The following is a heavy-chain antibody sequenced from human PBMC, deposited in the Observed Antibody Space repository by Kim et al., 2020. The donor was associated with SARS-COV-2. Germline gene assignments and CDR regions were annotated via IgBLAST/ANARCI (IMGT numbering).Heavy chain of an antibody. V-gene: IGHV1-46*01. J-gene: IGHJ4*02. CDR3: AREPPGATDCFDY. D-gene: IGHD1-1*01. CDR2: INLSADRT. CDR1: GYTFTSYY. Sequence: ASVKVSCKASGYTFTSYYMHWVRQAPGQGLEWMGMINLSADRTNYAQNFQGRVTMTRDTSTSTVYMELSSLRSEDTAMYYCAREPPGATDCFDYWGQGTLVTVSS.